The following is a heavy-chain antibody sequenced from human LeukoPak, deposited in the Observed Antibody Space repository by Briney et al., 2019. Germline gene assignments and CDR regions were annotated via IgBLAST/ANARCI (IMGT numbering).Heavy chain of an antibody. D-gene: IGHD3-16*01. CDR2: LSFDGINK. CDR1: GFTFRNFG. V-gene: IGHV3-30*18. Sequence: PGGSLRLSCAASGFTFRNFGMHWVRQAPGKGLEWLAVLSFDGINKYYTDSVKGRFTISRDNSKNTLYLQMISLRPEDTAVYFCAKRRSAFGGVMVTGNFDYWGQGALVTVSS. CDR3: AKRRSAFGGVMVTGNFDY. J-gene: IGHJ4*02.